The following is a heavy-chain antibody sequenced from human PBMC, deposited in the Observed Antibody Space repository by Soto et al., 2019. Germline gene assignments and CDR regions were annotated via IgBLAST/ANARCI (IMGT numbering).Heavy chain of an antibody. CDR2: ISAYNGNT. CDR1: GFSFSSYA. V-gene: IGHV1-18*04. J-gene: IGHJ6*02. Sequence: KVSSKAPGFSFSSYALSSARHAPGRALEWMGWISAYNGNTNYAEKFQGRVAMTTDASTSTAYMEVRSLRSDDTAVYYCARDPPITGSLRGTPLMAVWGQGTTVTVSS. CDR3: ARDPPITGSLRGTPLMAV. D-gene: IGHD1-20*01.